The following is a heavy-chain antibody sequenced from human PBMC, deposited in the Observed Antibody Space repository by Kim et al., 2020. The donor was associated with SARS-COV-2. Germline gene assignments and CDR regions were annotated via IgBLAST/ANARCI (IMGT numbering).Heavy chain of an antibody. V-gene: IGHV4-30-4*01. D-gene: IGHD3-10*01. J-gene: IGHJ4*02. CDR1: GGSISSGDYY. CDR2: IYYSGST. CDR3: ASGMVRGVTIDY. Sequence: SETLSLTCTVSGGSISSGDYYWSWIRQPPGKGLEWIGYIYYSGSTYYNPSLTSRFTISVDTSKNQLSLKLSSVTAADPSVYYCASGMVRGVTIDYWGQGT.